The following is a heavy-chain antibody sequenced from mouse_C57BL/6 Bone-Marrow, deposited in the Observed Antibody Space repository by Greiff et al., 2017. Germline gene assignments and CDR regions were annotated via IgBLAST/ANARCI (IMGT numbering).Heavy chain of an antibody. D-gene: IGHD2-12*01. CDR3: ARHDSAWFAY. CDR2: ISSGSSTI. V-gene: IGHV5-17*01. J-gene: IGHJ3*01. CDR1: GFTFSDYG. Sequence: EVKVVESGGGLVKPGGSLKLSCAASGFTFSDYGMHWVRQAPEKGLEWVAYISSGSSTIYYADTVKGRFTISRDNAKNTLCLQMTSLRSEDTAMYYCARHDSAWFAYWGQGTLVTVSA.